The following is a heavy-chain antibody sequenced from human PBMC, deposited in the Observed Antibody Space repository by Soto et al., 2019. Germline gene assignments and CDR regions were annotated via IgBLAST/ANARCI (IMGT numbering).Heavy chain of an antibody. CDR3: ARAAVVPYVYAFDI. D-gene: IGHD3-10*02. CDR1: GGTFSSYA. CDR2: IIPIFGTA. J-gene: IGHJ3*02. Sequence: GASVKVSCKASGGTFSSYAISWVRQAPGQGLEWMGGIIPIFGTANYAQKFQGRVTITADESTSTAYMGLSSLRSEDTAVYYCARAAVVPYVYAFDIWGQGTMVTVS. V-gene: IGHV1-69*13.